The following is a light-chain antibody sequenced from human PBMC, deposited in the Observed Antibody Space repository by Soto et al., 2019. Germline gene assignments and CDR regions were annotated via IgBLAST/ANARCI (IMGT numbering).Light chain of an antibody. Sequence: EIVMTQSPDTLSVSPGERATLSCRASQSVSRYLAWYQQKPGQAPRLLIYGASTRATAVPARFSGSGSVTDFTLTISSLQSEDFAVYYCQQYNNWPLLTFGGGTKVEIK. J-gene: IGKJ4*01. CDR1: QSVSRY. CDR2: GAS. V-gene: IGKV3-15*01. CDR3: QQYNNWPLLT.